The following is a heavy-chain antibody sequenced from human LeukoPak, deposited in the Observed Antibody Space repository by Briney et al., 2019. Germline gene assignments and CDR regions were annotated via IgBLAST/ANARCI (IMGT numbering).Heavy chain of an antibody. CDR3: ARDSGYSSSWSRGDWFDP. V-gene: IGHV3-21*01. CDR2: ISSSSTYI. D-gene: IGHD6-13*01. Sequence: GGSLRLSCAASGFTFSSYSMNWVRQAPGKGLEWVSSISSSSTYIYYADSEKGRFTISRDNAKNSLYLQMNSLRAEDTAVYYCARDSGYSSSWSRGDWFDPWGQGTLVTVSS. CDR1: GFTFSSYS. J-gene: IGHJ5*02.